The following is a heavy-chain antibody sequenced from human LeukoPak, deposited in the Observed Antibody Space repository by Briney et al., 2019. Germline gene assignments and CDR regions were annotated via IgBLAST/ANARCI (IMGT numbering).Heavy chain of an antibody. J-gene: IGHJ4*02. Sequence: GGSLTLSCAASGFTFSVYWVSWVRQAPGKGLDWVSSFSGSGAGTYYADSVKGRFTISRDNPKHTLYLQMNSLRAEYTALYYFAKDVVGATRGFYFDYWGQGTLVTVSS. CDR1: GFTFSVYW. D-gene: IGHD1-26*01. CDR2: FSGSGAGT. V-gene: IGHV3-23*01. CDR3: AKDVVGATRGFYFDY.